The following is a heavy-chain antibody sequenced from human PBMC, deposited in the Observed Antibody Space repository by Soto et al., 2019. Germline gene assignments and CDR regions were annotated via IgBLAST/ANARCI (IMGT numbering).Heavy chain of an antibody. CDR3: ARGGSSSDNGMDV. Sequence: EVQLVESGGGLVQPGGSLRLSCAASGFPFSTYSMNWVRQAPGKGLEWVSYISSRSYTIYYVDSVKGRFTISRDNAKNSLYLQMNSLRDEDTAVYYCARGGSSSDNGMDVWGQGTTVTVSS. CDR2: ISSRSYTI. V-gene: IGHV3-48*02. J-gene: IGHJ6*02. CDR1: GFPFSTYS. D-gene: IGHD6-6*01.